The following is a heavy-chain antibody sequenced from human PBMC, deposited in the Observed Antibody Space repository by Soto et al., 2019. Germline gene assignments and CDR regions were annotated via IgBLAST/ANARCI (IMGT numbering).Heavy chain of an antibody. V-gene: IGHV3-23*01. CDR1: AFTFNNYA. Sequence: GGSLRLSTQASAFTFNNYAMSWVRQAPRKGLEWVYAISSSGVGTYYADSEKGQFTISRDNSKNTLYLQMNSLRAEDTAVYYCAKGTYCYGSGRNLGGHKYYFDYWCQGTLVTVSP. J-gene: IGHJ4*02. CDR3: AKGTYCYGSGRNLGGHKYYFDY. CDR2: ISSSGVGT. D-gene: IGHD3-10*01.